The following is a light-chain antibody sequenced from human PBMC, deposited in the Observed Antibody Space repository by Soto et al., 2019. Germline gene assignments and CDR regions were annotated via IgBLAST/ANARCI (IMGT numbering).Light chain of an antibody. CDR3: HQYAVSPLT. Sequence: EIVLTQSPATLSLSPGERATLSCRASQNVNTYLAWFQQKPGQPPRILIYDASNRATGIPDRFSGSGSGTDFTLSVTRLEPEDFAVYYCHQYAVSPLTFGGGTKVDIK. J-gene: IGKJ4*01. CDR1: QNVNTY. V-gene: IGKV3-20*01. CDR2: DAS.